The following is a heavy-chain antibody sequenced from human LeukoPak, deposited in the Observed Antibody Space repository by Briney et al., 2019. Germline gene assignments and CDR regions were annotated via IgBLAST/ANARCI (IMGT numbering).Heavy chain of an antibody. CDR3: ARGWVATIDY. CDR1: GFTFSSYS. D-gene: IGHD2-21*02. J-gene: IGHJ4*02. V-gene: IGHV3-21*05. CDR2: ISSSSTI. Sequence: GGSLRLSCAASGFTFSSYSMNWVRQAPGKGLEWVSYISSSSTIYYADSVRGRITISRDNANNSVLLEMNSLGAEDTAVYYCARGWVATIDYWGQGTLVTVSS.